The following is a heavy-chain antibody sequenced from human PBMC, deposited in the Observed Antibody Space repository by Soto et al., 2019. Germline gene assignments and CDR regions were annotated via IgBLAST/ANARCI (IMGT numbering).Heavy chain of an antibody. CDR3: AREPADLTSNYEY. V-gene: IGHV3-21*06. J-gene: IGHJ4*02. CDR2: ISSTTNYI. Sequence: CGSLRLSCAASGFTFTRYSMNWVRQAPGKGLEWVSSISSTTNYIYYGDSMKGRFTISRDNAKNSLYLEMNSLRAEDTAVYYCAREPADLTSNYEYWGQETMVIGSS. CDR1: GFTFTRYS.